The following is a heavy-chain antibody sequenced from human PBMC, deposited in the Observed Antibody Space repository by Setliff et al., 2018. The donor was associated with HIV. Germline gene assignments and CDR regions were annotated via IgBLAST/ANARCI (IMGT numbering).Heavy chain of an antibody. V-gene: IGHV4-34*01. CDR3: ARAIVKTGYHTKSRVFDY. CDR1: GGSLNDYS. J-gene: IGHJ4*02. CDR2: VNLPKTL. Sequence: LSLTCAVYGGSLNDYSWNWIRQPPGKGLEWIGEVNLPKTLNYNPSLESRITISVDTSKKQFSLDLSSVTAADTAVYFCARAIVKTGYHTKSRVFDYWGQGTRVTVSS. D-gene: IGHD3-9*01.